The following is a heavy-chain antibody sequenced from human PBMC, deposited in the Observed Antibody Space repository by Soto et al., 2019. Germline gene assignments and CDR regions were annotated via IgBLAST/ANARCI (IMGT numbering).Heavy chain of an antibody. V-gene: IGHV4-39*01. CDR1: GGSISSGDYY. D-gene: IGHD6-19*01. CDR2: IYYSGST. J-gene: IGHJ5*02. CDR3: ARQSSGWYNWFDP. Sequence: SETLSLTCTVSGGSISSGDYYWSWIRQPPGKGLEWIGNIYYSGSTYYNPSLKSRVTISVDTSKNQFSLKLSSVTAAETAVYYCARQSSGWYNWFDPWGQGTLVTVSS.